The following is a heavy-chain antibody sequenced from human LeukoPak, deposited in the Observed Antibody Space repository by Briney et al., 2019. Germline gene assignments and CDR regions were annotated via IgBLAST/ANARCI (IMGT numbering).Heavy chain of an antibody. CDR2: INAGNGNT. V-gene: IGHV1-3*01. J-gene: IGHJ3*02. CDR1: GYTFTSYA. CDR3: ARDRDLSAYYYDSSALGAFDI. D-gene: IGHD3-22*01. Sequence: ASVKVSCKASGYTFTSYAMHWVRQAPGQRLEWVGWINAGNGNTKYSQKFQGRVTITRDTSASTAYMELSSLRSEDTAVYYCARDRDLSAYYYDSSALGAFDIWGQGTMVTVSS.